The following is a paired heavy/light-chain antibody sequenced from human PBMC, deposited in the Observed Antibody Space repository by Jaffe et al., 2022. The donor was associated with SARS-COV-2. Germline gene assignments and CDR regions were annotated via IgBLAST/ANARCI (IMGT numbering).Heavy chain of an antibody. CDR1: GFSLSTSGVG. J-gene: IGHJ4*02. CDR2: IYWDDDK. CDR3: AHRPYDSSGYYSPAYFHD. D-gene: IGHD3-22*01. V-gene: IGHV2-5*02. Sequence: QITLKESGPTLVKPTQTLTLTCTFSGFSLSTSGVGVGWIRQPPGKALEWLALIYWDDDKRYSPSLRSRLTITKDTSKNQVVLTMTSMDPVDTATYYCAHRPYDSSGYYSPAYFHDWGQGTLVTVSS.
Light chain of an antibody. CDR3: SSRDSSGYPVV. V-gene: IGLV3-19*01. J-gene: IGLJ2*01. Sequence: SSELTQDPAVSVALGQTVRITCQGDSLRGYYGSWYQQRPGQAPVLVIYGKNNRPSGIPDRFSGSSSGNTASLTITGAQAEDEADYYCSSRDSSGYPVVFGGGTKLTVL. CDR1: SLRGYY. CDR2: GKN.